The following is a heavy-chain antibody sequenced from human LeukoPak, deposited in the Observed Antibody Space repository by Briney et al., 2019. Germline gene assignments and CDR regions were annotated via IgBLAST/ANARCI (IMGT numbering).Heavy chain of an antibody. CDR2: IWYDGSNK. V-gene: IGHV3-33*01. CDR3: ARDKLGRGVITATIDY. J-gene: IGHJ4*02. D-gene: IGHD3-10*01. Sequence: GGSLRLSCAASGFTFSSYGMHWVRQAPGKGLEWVAVIWYDGSNKYYADSVKGRFTISRDNSKNTLYLQMNGLRAEDTAVYYCARDKLGRGVITATIDYWGQGTLVTVSS. CDR1: GFTFSSYG.